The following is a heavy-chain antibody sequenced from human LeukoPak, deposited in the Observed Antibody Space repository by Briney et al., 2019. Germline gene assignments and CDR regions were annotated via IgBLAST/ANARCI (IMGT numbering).Heavy chain of an antibody. CDR2: ISSNSRTI. CDR3: ARTLSSCTGGKCYTSYYYAMDV. D-gene: IGHD2-15*01. CDR1: GFSFSSYG. J-gene: IGHJ6*02. Sequence: GGSLRLSCAASGFSFSSYGMNWVRQAPGKGLEWLSYISSNSRTIYYADSVRGRFTISRDNAENPLYLQMRSLRAEDTAVFYCARTLSSCTGGKCYTSYYYAMDVWGQGTTVTVPS. V-gene: IGHV3-48*01.